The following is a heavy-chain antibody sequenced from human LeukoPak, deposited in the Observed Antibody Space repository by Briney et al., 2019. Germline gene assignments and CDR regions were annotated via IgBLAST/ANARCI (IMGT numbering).Heavy chain of an antibody. J-gene: IGHJ4*02. CDR3: ARGEVTAARIDY. CDR2: IYYSGNT. D-gene: IGHD2-21*02. Sequence: SQPLSLLCSLSGDSLWSGGDLWSWIRQHPGEGVEWIEYIYYSGNTYYNPSLKSRATITVDTSKTQYSLKLSSVTAADTAVYYCARGEVTAARIDYWGQGTLVTVSS. V-gene: IGHV4-31*03. CDR1: GDSLWSGGDL.